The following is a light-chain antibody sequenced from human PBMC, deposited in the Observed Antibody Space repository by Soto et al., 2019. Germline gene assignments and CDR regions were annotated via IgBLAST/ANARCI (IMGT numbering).Light chain of an antibody. CDR2: GAS. V-gene: IGKV3-15*01. Sequence: EIVFTQSPATLSVSPGEVATLSCMASQSISDTLAWYQQKPGQAPRLLIHGASTRATGFPARFSGSGSGTDFTLTISSLQSEDFAVYYCRQYNNWPWTFGQGTKVDIK. CDR1: QSISDT. J-gene: IGKJ1*01. CDR3: RQYNNWPWT.